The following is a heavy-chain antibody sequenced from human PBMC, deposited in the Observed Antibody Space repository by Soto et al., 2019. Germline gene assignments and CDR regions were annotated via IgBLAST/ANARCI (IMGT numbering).Heavy chain of an antibody. CDR1: GGTFTSYY. CDR2: INPSGGST. CDR3: ARDGDCSSTSCYMYIDY. Sequence: ASVKVSCKASGGTFTSYYMHWVRQAPGQGLEWMGIINPSGGSTSYAQKFQGRVTMTRDTSTSTVYMELSSLRSEDTAVYYCARDGDCSSTSCYMYIDYWGQGTLVTVSS. D-gene: IGHD2-2*02. J-gene: IGHJ4*02. V-gene: IGHV1-46*01.